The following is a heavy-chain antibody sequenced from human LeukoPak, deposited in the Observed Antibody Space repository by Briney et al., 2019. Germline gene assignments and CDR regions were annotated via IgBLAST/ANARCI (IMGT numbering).Heavy chain of an antibody. J-gene: IGHJ4*02. CDR2: ISGSTTST. CDR3: AKDLASRWLQPDY. CDR1: GFTFSSFA. D-gene: IGHD5-24*01. V-gene: IGHV3-23*01. Sequence: GGSLRLSCAASGFTFSSFAMSWVRQAPGKGLEWVPAISGSTTSTYYADSVQGRFTISRDNSKNTLYLQMNSLRAEDTAVYYCAKDLASRWLQPDYWGQGILVTVSS.